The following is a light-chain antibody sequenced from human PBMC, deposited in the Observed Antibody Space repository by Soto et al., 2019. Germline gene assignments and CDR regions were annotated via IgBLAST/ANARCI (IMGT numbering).Light chain of an antibody. CDR2: DAS. CDR3: QQRSNWQGAT. V-gene: IGKV3D-11*02. Sequence: EFVLTQSPGTLSFSPGERATLSCRASHTVRNNYLAWYQQKPGQAPRLLIYDASNRATGIPARFSGSGSGTDFTLTISSLEPEDFAVYYCQQRSNWQGATFGGGTKVDIK. J-gene: IGKJ4*01. CDR1: HTVRNNY.